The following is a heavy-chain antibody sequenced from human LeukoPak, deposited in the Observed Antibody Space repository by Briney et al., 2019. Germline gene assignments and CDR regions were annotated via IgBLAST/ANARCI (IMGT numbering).Heavy chain of an antibody. Sequence: ASVKVSCKTSGYSFTGYYIHWVRQAPGQGLEWMGWINPSSGGSNYAQKFLGRVNMTRDTSVTKAYMELGSLRSDDTAIYYCARILGTTDPFDYWGQGTLVTVSS. CDR1: GYSFTGYY. CDR2: INPSSGGS. J-gene: IGHJ4*02. D-gene: IGHD1-1*01. CDR3: ARILGTTDPFDY. V-gene: IGHV1-2*02.